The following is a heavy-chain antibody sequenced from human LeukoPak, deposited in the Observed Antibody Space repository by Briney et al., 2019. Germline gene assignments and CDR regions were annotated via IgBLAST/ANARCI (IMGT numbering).Heavy chain of an antibody. CDR2: IKHSGGST. Sequence: ASVKVSCKASGYTFTRYYMHWVRQAPGQGLEWMGIIKHSGGSTSYAQKFQGRVTMTRDTFTSTVYMELSSLRSEDTGVYYCARGFVAASDFDYWGQGTLVTVSS. CDR3: ARGFVAASDFDY. D-gene: IGHD6-25*01. CDR1: GYTFTRYY. V-gene: IGHV1-46*01. J-gene: IGHJ4*02.